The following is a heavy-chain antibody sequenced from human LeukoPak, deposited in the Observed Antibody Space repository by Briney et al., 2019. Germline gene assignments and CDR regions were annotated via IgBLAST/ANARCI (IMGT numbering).Heavy chain of an antibody. D-gene: IGHD2-21*01. V-gene: IGHV1-2*02. CDR2: INPNNGDT. CDR1: GYTFTAQY. Sequence: ASVKVSCKASGYTFTAQYMHWVRQAPGQGLEWMGWINPNNGDTKYAQRFLGRVTMTRDTSTATAHMELSSLRSDDTAVYFCASYPRNIPTPPFDYWGQGTLVTVSS. CDR3: ASYPRNIPTPPFDY. J-gene: IGHJ4*02.